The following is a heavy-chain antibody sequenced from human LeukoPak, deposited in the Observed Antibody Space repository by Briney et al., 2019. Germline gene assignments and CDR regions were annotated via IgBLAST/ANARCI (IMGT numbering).Heavy chain of an antibody. CDR3: ARDSQEFFQH. Sequence: GGSLRLSCAASGSTFSNYWMHWVRQAPGKGLVWVSRINIDGSSTSYADSVKGRFTISRDNAKKKLYLQMNSLRTEDTALYYCARDSQEFFQHWGQGTLVTVSS. CDR2: INIDGSST. J-gene: IGHJ1*01. V-gene: IGHV3-74*01. CDR1: GSTFSNYW.